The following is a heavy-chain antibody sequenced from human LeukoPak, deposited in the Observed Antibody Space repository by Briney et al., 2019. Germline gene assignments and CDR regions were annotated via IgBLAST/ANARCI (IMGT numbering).Heavy chain of an antibody. J-gene: IGHJ4*02. V-gene: IGHV1-2*02. D-gene: IGHD5-24*01. CDR1: GYSFTGHH. CDR3: ARTRRDGYNCDLDF. CDR2: ISPDTAVT. Sequence: ASVKVSCKASGYSFTGHHIHWVRQAPGQGLEWMGWISPDTAVTNYAQKFQGRVTMTKDSSISTAYMDLSRLSSDDTALYYCARTRRDGYNCDLDFWGQGTLVTVSS.